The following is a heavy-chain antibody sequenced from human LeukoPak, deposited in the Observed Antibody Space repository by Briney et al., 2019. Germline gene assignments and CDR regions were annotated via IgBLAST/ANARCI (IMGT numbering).Heavy chain of an antibody. CDR2: ISSSSSYI. Sequence: RGSLRLSCTASGFTFGDYAMSWVRQAPGKGLEWVSSISSSSSYIYYADSVKGRFTISRDNAKNSLYLQMNSLRAEDTAVYYCARDSYYDILTGDRGFDYWGQGTLVTVSS. CDR3: ARDSYYDILTGDRGFDY. V-gene: IGHV3-21*01. J-gene: IGHJ4*02. D-gene: IGHD3-9*01. CDR1: GFTFGDYA.